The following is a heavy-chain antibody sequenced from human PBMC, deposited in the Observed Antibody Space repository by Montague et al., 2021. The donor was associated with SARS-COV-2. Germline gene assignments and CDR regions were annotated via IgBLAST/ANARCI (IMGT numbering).Heavy chain of an antibody. CDR2: IYHSGST. CDR1: GYSISSGYY. D-gene: IGHD1-26*01. Sequence: SETLSLTCTVSGYSISSGYYWGWIRQPPGKGLEWIGSIYHSGSTYYNPSLESRVTISVGTSKNQFSLKLSSVTAADTAVYYCAEGEWELPNYWGQGTLVTVSS. CDR3: AEGEWELPNY. J-gene: IGHJ4*02. V-gene: IGHV4-38-2*02.